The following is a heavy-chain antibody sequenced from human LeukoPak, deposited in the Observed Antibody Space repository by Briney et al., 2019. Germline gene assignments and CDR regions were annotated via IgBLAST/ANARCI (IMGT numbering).Heavy chain of an antibody. V-gene: IGHV1-2*02. CDR2: INPNSGDT. CDR1: GYTFTDYY. J-gene: IGHJ4*02. D-gene: IGHD2-2*01. Sequence: GASVKVSCKASGYTFTDYYLHWVRQAPGQGFEWMGWINPNSGDTNYAQKFQGRVTMTRDTSISTAHMEMSRLRSDDTAVYYCARANFLYCSSTTCLFDYRGQGTLVTV. CDR3: ARANFLYCSSTTCLFDY.